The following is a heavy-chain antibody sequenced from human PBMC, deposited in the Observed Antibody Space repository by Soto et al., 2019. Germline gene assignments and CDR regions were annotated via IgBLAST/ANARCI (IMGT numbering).Heavy chain of an antibody. CDR1: GGTFSSYA. CDR3: SRVRYDILTGYYLFDY. CDR2: IIPIFGTA. J-gene: IGHJ4*02. V-gene: IGHV1-69*13. D-gene: IGHD3-9*01. Sequence: GASVKVSCKASGGTFSSYAISWVRQAPGQGLEWMGGIIPIFGTANYAQKFQGRVTITADESTSTAYMELSSLNTEDTAVYSCSRVRYDILTGYYLFDYWGQGTQVTVSS.